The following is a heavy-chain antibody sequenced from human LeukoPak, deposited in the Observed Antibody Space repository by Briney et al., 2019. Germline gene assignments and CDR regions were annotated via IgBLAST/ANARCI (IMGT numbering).Heavy chain of an antibody. V-gene: IGHV1-2*02. D-gene: IGHD7-27*01. J-gene: IGHJ3*02. CDR1: GYTFTGYY. Sequence: ASVKVSCKASGYTFTGYYMHWVRQAPGQGLEWMGWINPNSGGTNNAQKFQGRVTMTRDTSISTAYMELSRLRSDDTAVYYCARVGETGENAFDIWGQGTMVTVSS. CDR3: ARVGETGENAFDI. CDR2: INPNSGGT.